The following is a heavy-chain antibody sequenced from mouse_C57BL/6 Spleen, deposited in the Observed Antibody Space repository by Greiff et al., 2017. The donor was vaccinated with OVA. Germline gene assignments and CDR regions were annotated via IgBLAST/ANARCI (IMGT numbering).Heavy chain of an antibody. CDR2: IDPEDGET. D-gene: IGHD1-1*01. CDR3: ARWRGITTVDFDY. Sequence: VQLKESGAELVKPGASVKLSCTASGFNIKDYYMHWVKQRTEQGLEWIGRIDPEDGETKYAPKFQGKATITADTSSNTAYLQLSSLTSEDTAVYYCARWRGITTVDFDYWGQGTTLTVSS. CDR1: GFNIKDYY. J-gene: IGHJ2*01. V-gene: IGHV14-2*01.